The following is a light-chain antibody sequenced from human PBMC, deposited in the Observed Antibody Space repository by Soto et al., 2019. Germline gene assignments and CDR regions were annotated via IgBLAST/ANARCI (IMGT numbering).Light chain of an antibody. CDR1: QSVSSSY. J-gene: IGKJ2*01. CDR2: GAS. V-gene: IGKV3-20*01. Sequence: EIVLTQSPGTLSLSPGERATLSCRASQSVSSSYLAWYQQKPGQAPRLLIYGASSRATGIPDRFCGSGSGTDFTLTISRLEPEDVAVYYCQQYGCSPRYTFGQGTKLEIK. CDR3: QQYGCSPRYT.